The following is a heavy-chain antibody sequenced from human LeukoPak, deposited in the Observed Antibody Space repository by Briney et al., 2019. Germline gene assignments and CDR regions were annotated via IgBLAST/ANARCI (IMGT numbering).Heavy chain of an antibody. CDR3: VRDDDKPDNGLDY. CDR1: GFTFSSYA. CDR2: ISVGGGDT. J-gene: IGHJ4*02. V-gene: IGHV3-23*01. Sequence: GGSLRLSCAASGFTFSSYAMSWVRQAPGKGLEWVSTISVGGGDTNYADSVKGRFTISRDNSKNTLYLQMNSLRAEDTAVYYCVRDDDKPDNGLDYWGQGTLVTVSS. D-gene: IGHD3-22*01.